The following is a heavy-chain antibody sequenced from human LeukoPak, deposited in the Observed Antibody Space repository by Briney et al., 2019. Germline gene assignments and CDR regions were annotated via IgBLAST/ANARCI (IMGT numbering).Heavy chain of an antibody. Sequence: ASVKVSCKASGYTFTSYGISWVRQAPGQGLEWMGWISAYNGNTNYAQKLQGRVTMTTDTSTSTAYMELRSLRSDDTAVYYCARDPGMVTTPYYYGMDIWDQGTTVTVSS. J-gene: IGHJ6*02. V-gene: IGHV1-18*01. CDR3: ARDPGMVTTPYYYGMDI. CDR2: ISAYNGNT. CDR1: GYTFTSYG. D-gene: IGHD4-23*01.